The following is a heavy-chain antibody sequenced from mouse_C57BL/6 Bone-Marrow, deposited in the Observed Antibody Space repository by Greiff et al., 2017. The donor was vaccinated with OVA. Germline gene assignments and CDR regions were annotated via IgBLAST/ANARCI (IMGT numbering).Heavy chain of an antibody. V-gene: IGHV5-6*01. CDR3: AGHGDCRWYFDV. CDR2: ISSGGSYT. Sequence: EVKLVESGGDLVKPGGTLKLSCAASGFTFSSYGMSWVRQTPDKRLEWVATISSGGSYTYYPDSVKGRFTISRDNAKNTLYLQMSRLKSEDAAMYYCAGHGDCRWYFDVWGTGTTVTVSS. D-gene: IGHD3-3*01. J-gene: IGHJ1*03. CDR1: GFTFSSYG.